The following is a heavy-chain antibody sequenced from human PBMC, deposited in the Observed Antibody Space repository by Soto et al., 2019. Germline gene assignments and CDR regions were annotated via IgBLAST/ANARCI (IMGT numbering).Heavy chain of an antibody. CDR2: TYYRSRWYY. V-gene: IGHV6-1*01. Sequence: PSQTLSLTCAISGDSVPGNSAAWNRIRQSPSRGLEWLGRTYYRSRWYYDYAVSVKSRITISPDTSKNQFSLQLNSVTPEDTAVYYCARDPNSNDWINAFDIWGQGTMVTVS. CDR1: GDSVPGNSAA. J-gene: IGHJ3*02. D-gene: IGHD6-19*01. CDR3: ARDPNSNDWINAFDI.